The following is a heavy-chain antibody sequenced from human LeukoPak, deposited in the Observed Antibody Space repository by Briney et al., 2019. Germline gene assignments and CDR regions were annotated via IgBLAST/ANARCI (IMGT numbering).Heavy chain of an antibody. J-gene: IGHJ5*02. Sequence: SETLSLTCAVYGGSFSGYYWSXXXXXXXXXXXXXXXXXHSGSTNYNPSLKSRVTISVDTSKNQFSLKLSSVTAADTAVYYCASRGLMTTVTTGGSWFDPWGQGTLVTVSS. CDR1: GGSFSGYY. D-gene: IGHD4-17*01. CDR3: ASRGLMTTVTTGGSWFDP. CDR2: XXHSGST. V-gene: IGHV4-34*01.